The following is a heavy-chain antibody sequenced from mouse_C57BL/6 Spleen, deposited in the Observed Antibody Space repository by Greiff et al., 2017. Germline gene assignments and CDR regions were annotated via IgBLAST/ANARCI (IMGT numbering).Heavy chain of an antibody. Sequence: QVQLQQPGAELVQPGASVQLSCKASGYTFTSYWMHWVKQRPGRGLEWIGRIATNSGGTTSNETLKSKATLTVDKPSSTAYMQLSSLTSENSAVDNWEREDYYYGSSYLAWVGKRGQGTRVNGSA. J-gene: IGHJ3*01. CDR1: GYTFTSYW. D-gene: IGHD1-1*01. CDR3: EREDYYYGSSYLAWVGK. CDR2: IATNSGGT. V-gene: IGHV1-72*01.